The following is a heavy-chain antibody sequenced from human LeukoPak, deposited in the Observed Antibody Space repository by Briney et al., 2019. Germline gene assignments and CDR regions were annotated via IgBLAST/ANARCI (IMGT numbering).Heavy chain of an antibody. CDR3: ARVWYYGSGRSSDLYYYYYMDI. V-gene: IGHV4-34*01. CDR2: INHSGSA. D-gene: IGHD3-10*01. J-gene: IGHJ6*03. Sequence: SETVSLTCAVNGGSLSDYYWSWIRQPPGKGLEWIGEINHSGSANYNPSLKSRVSISVDTSKNQFSLRLSSVTAADTAVYFCARVWYYGSGRSSDLYYYYYMDIWGKGTTVTVSS. CDR1: GGSLSDYY.